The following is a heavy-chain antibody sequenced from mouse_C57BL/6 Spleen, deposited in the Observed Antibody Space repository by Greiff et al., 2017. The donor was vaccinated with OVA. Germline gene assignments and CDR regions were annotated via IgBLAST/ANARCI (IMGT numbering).Heavy chain of an antibody. V-gene: IGHV1-81*01. CDR2: IYPRSGNT. J-gene: IGHJ2*01. Sequence: VQLQQSGAELARPGASVKLSCKASGYTFTSYGISWVKQRTGQGLEWIGEIYPRSGNTYYNEKFKGKATLTADKSSSTAYMELRSLTSEDSAVYFCARCEVTEPFDYWGQGTTLKVSS. CDR3: ARCEVTEPFDY. D-gene: IGHD2-2*01. CDR1: GYTFTSYG.